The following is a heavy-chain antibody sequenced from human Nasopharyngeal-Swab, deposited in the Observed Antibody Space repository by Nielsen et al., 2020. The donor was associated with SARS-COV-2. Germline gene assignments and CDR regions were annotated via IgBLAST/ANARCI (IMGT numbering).Heavy chain of an antibody. J-gene: IGHJ5*02. Sequence: ASVKVSYKASGYTFTSYYMHWVRQAPGQGLEWMGIINPSGGSTSYAQKFQGRVTMTGDTSTSTVYMELSSLRSEDTAVYYCARGRLRDKERYNWFDPWGQGTLVTVSS. CDR2: INPSGGST. CDR3: ARGRLRDKERYNWFDP. D-gene: IGHD2-21*01. V-gene: IGHV1-46*01. CDR1: GYTFTSYY.